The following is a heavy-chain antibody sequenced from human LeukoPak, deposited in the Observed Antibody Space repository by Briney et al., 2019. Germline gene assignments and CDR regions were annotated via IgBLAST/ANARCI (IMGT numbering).Heavy chain of an antibody. Sequence: GGSLRLSCAASGFTFSSYAMSWVRQAPGKGLEWVSAISSDGGSSYYADSVKGRFTISRDNSKNTLYLQMNSLRAEDTAVYYCAKAPSKLGYSYYWGQGTLVTVSS. CDR2: ISSDGGSS. CDR1: GFTFSSYA. V-gene: IGHV3-23*01. CDR3: AKAPSKLGYSYY. J-gene: IGHJ4*02.